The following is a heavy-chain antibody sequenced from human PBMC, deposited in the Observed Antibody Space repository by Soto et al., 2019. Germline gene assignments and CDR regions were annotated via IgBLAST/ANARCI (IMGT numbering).Heavy chain of an antibody. D-gene: IGHD6-19*01. J-gene: IGHJ4*02. CDR3: ARGTAVAGTLFDY. CDR1: GGSISSGGYY. CDR2: IYYSGST. V-gene: IGHV4-31*03. Sequence: QVQLQESGPGLVKPSQTLSLTCTVSGGSISSGGYYWSWIRQHPGKGLEWIGYIYYSGSTYYNPSLKSRVTTSVATSKNQFSLKLSSVPAADTAVYYCARGTAVAGTLFDYWGQGTLVTVSS.